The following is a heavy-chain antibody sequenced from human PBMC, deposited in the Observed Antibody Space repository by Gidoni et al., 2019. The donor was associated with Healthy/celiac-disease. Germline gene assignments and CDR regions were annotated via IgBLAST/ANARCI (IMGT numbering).Heavy chain of an antibody. V-gene: IGHV6-1*01. Sequence: QVQLQQSGPVLVKHSQTLSLNCAISRDSVSSTSAAWNWIRQSPSRCIEWLGRTYYRSKWYNDYAVSVKSRITINPDTSKNQFSLQLNSVTPEDTAVYYCARGTAILDYWGQGTLVTVSS. J-gene: IGHJ4*02. CDR2: TYYRSKWYN. CDR3: ARGTAILDY. D-gene: IGHD5-18*01. CDR1: RDSVSSTSAA.